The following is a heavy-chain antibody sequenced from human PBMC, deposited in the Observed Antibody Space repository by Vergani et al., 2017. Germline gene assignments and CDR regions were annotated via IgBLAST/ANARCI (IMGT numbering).Heavy chain of an antibody. D-gene: IGHD5-18*01. CDR1: GGSFSGYN. CDR3: ARGNTAMVSGEDV. Sequence: QVQLQQWGAGLLKPSETLSLTCAVYGGSFSGYNWSWIRQPPGKGLEWIGEINHSGSTNYNPSLKSRVTISVDTSKNQFSLKLSSVTAADTAVYYCARGNTAMVSGEDVWGKGTTVTVSS. V-gene: IGHV4-34*01. CDR2: INHSGST. J-gene: IGHJ6*04.